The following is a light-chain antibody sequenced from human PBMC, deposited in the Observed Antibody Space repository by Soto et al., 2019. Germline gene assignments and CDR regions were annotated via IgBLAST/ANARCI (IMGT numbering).Light chain of an antibody. CDR3: QQSYSFPWT. CDR2: AVS. CDR1: QSSSSF. Sequence: DIQMTQSPSSLSASVGDIVTITCRPSQSSSSFLNWYQQKPGKAPKLLIYAVSSLQHGVPLRFSGSASGTDFTLTISSLQPEDFATYYCQQSYSFPWTFGQGTKGEIK. J-gene: IGKJ1*01. V-gene: IGKV1-39*01.